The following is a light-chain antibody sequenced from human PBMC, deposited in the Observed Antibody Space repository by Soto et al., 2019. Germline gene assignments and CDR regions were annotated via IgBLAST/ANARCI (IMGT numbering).Light chain of an antibody. CDR1: SSDVGGYNY. V-gene: IGLV2-14*01. Sequence: QSVLTQPASVSWSPGQSITISCTGTSSDVGGYNYVSWYQQHPGKAPKRMIYEVSNRPSGVSNRFSGSKSGNTASLTISGLQAEDEADYYCSSYTSSSTRVFGTGTKVTVL. CDR2: EVS. CDR3: SSYTSSSTRV. J-gene: IGLJ1*01.